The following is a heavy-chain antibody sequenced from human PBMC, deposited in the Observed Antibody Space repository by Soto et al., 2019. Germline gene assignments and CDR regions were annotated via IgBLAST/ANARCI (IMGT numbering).Heavy chain of an antibody. CDR2: INHSGST. V-gene: IGHV4-34*01. CDR1: GGSFSGYY. D-gene: IGHD6-6*01. Sequence: SETLSLTCAVYGGSFSGYYWSWIRQPPGKGLEWIGEINHSGSTNYNPSLKSRVTISVDTSKNQFSLKLSSVTAADTAVYYCARGQGSSSSVYYYYGLDVWGQGTTVTVSS. J-gene: IGHJ6*02. CDR3: ARGQGSSSSVYYYYGLDV.